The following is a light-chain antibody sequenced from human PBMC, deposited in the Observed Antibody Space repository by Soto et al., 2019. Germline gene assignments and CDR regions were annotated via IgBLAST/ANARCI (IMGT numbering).Light chain of an antibody. CDR3: QQYGYLVT. J-gene: IGKJ4*01. Sequence: EIVLTQSPGTLSLSPGERATLSCRASQSITNNYLAWYQQKPGRAHRLLIYGASSRATGIPDRFSGSGSGTDFTLTIRRLEPEDFAMYYCQQYGYLVTLGGGTKVDIK. V-gene: IGKV3-20*01. CDR1: QSITNNY. CDR2: GAS.